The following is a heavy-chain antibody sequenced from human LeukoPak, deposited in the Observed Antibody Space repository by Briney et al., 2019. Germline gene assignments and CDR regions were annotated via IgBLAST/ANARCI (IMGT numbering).Heavy chain of an antibody. CDR2: IYYSGHT. Sequence: PSETLSLTCNVSGGSVSSGSYFWTWIRQPPGKGLEWIGYIYYSGHTRYRPSLQSRLTISSDTSKNQVSLNLNSVTAADTAVYYCARDRSTVDYYGLDVWGQGTTVIVSS. J-gene: IGHJ6*02. V-gene: IGHV4-61*01. CDR1: GGSVSSGSYF. D-gene: IGHD4-23*01. CDR3: ARDRSTVDYYGLDV.